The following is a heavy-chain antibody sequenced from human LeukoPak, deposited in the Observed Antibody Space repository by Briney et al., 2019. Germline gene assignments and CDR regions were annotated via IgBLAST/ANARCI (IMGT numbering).Heavy chain of an antibody. Sequence: PSETLSLTCAVYGDSFSGYYWSWIRQPPGKGLEWIAEINHRGTTHYNPSLKSRVNISADTSKNQFSLHLDSVTAADTAVYYCARGDYDFWSGVHDAFDIWGQGTMVTVSS. J-gene: IGHJ3*02. CDR3: ARGDYDFWSGVHDAFDI. V-gene: IGHV4-34*01. CDR1: GDSFSGYY. D-gene: IGHD3-3*01. CDR2: INHRGTT.